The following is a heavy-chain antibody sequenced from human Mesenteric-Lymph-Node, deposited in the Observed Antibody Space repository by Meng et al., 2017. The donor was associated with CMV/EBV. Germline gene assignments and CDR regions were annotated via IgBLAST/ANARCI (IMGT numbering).Heavy chain of an antibody. V-gene: IGHV3-23*01. Sequence: GGSLRLSCAASGFTFSSYSMHWVRQAPGKGLEWVSTISASGGNTFYANSVKGRFTISRDNFKNTLYLQMNSLRAEDTAVYYCAKDGRLVVAVYFDFWGQGTLVTVSS. D-gene: IGHD6-19*01. CDR3: AKDGRLVVAVYFDF. CDR1: GFTFSSYS. J-gene: IGHJ4*02. CDR2: ISASGGNT.